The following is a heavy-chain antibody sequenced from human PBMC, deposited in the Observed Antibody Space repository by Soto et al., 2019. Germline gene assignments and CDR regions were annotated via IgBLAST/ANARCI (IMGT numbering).Heavy chain of an antibody. D-gene: IGHD5-12*01. Sequence: SQTLSLTCAISGDGVSSNTASWKWIRQSPSRGLEWLGRTYFRSKWYNDYAVSVKSRIIINPDTSNNQFSLQLNSVTPEDTAVYFCAKGDNLGPKTGYAFDPWGQGIMVSVSS. CDR1: GDGVSSNTAS. V-gene: IGHV6-1*01. CDR3: AKGDNLGPKTGYAFDP. J-gene: IGHJ5*02. CDR2: TYFRSKWYN.